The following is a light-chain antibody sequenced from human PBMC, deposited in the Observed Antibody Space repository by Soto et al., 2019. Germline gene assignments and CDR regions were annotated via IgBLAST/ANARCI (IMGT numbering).Light chain of an antibody. J-gene: IGKJ4*01. CDR2: WAS. Sequence: DIVMTQSPDSLAVSLGERATINCKSSQSVLSSANNKNYLAWHQHKPGQPPKVLIYWASTRESGVPDRFSGSGSGTDFTLTISSLHAEDVAVYYCQQHYSAPLTFGGGTRVEIK. CDR3: QQHYSAPLT. CDR1: QSVLSSANNKNY. V-gene: IGKV4-1*01.